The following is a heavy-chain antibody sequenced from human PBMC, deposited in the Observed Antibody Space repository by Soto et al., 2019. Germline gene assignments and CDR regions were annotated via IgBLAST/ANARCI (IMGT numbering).Heavy chain of an antibody. CDR2: IIPIFGTA. Sequence: QVQLVQSGAEVKKPGSSVKVSCKASGGTFSSYAISWVRQAPGQGLEWMGGIIPIFGTANYAQKFQGIVTITADESKSTAYMELSSLGSEDTGVYYRARAGGGYYGDYVGFGYYWGQGTLVTVSS. CDR3: ARAGGGYYGDYVGFGYY. V-gene: IGHV1-69*01. D-gene: IGHD4-17*01. J-gene: IGHJ4*02. CDR1: GGTFSSYA.